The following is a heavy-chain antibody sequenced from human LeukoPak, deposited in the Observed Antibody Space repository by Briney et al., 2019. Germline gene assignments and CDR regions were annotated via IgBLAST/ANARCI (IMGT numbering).Heavy chain of an antibody. CDR1: GFTFSSYE. V-gene: IGHV3-48*03. J-gene: IGHJ4*02. D-gene: IGHD6-13*01. CDR3: AKDRGPGIAAHVDY. Sequence: GGSLRLSCAASGFTFSSYEMNWVRQAPGKGLEWVSYISSSGSTIYYADSVKGRFTISRDNAKNSLYLQMNSLRAEDTALYYCAKDRGPGIAAHVDYWGQGTLVTVSS. CDR2: ISSSGSTI.